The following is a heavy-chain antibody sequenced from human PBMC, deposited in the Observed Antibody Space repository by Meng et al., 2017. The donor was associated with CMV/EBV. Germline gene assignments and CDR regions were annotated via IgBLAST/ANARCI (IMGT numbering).Heavy chain of an antibody. CDR1: GYTFTSYY. CDR2: INPSGGST. CDR3: AREIRRGGWYSDYYYGMDV. Sequence: ASVKVSCKVSGYTFTSYYMHWVRQAPGQGLEWMGIINPSGGSTSYAQKFQGRVTMTRDTSTSTVYMELSSLRSEDTAVYYCAREIRRGGWYSDYYYGMDVWGQGTTVTVSS. V-gene: IGHV1-46*01. D-gene: IGHD6-19*01. J-gene: IGHJ6*02.